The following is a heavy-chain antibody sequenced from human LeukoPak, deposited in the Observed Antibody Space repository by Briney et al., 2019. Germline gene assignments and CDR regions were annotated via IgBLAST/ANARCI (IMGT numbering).Heavy chain of an antibody. D-gene: IGHD3-10*01. CDR1: GYTFTSYG. Sequence: GASVKVSCKASGYTFTSYGISWVRQAPGQGLEWMGWISAYNGNTNYAQKLQGRVTMTTDTSTSTAYMEPRSLRSDDTAVYYCARSPTLDYYGSGSPIGYMDVWGKGTTVTVSS. CDR3: ARSPTLDYYGSGSPIGYMDV. CDR2: ISAYNGNT. J-gene: IGHJ6*03. V-gene: IGHV1-18*01.